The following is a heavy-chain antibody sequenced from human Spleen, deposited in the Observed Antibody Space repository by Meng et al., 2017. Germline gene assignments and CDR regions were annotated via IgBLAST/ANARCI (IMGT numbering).Heavy chain of an antibody. Sequence: ASVKVSCKASGYTFTSYYMHWVRQAPGQGLEWTGIINPSGGSTSYAQKFQGRVTMTRDTSTSTVYMELSSLRSEDTAVYYCARDRNYDILTGYFSHLTTSYGMDVWGQGTTVTVSS. CDR1: GYTFTSYY. CDR3: ARDRNYDILTGYFSHLTTSYGMDV. D-gene: IGHD3-9*01. V-gene: IGHV1-46*01. J-gene: IGHJ6*02. CDR2: INPSGGST.